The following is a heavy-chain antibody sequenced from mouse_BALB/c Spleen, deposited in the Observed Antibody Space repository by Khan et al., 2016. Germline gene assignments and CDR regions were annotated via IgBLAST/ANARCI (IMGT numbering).Heavy chain of an antibody. CDR3: SRLGWSFDMDY. J-gene: IGHJ4*01. CDR2: ISPSGGT. D-gene: IGHD2-3*01. Sequence: EVQLQESGPRLVKPSQTLSLTCSVTGDSITSGNWNWIRIFPGNKVEYMGYISPSGGTYYNPSLKSRISITRDTSKNQYYLQLSSVTSEDTATYYCSRLGWSFDMDYWGQGISVTVSS. V-gene: IGHV3-8*02. CDR1: GDSITSGN.